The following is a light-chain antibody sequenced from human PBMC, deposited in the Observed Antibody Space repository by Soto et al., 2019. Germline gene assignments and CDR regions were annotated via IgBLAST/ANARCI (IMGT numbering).Light chain of an antibody. CDR1: SSDVGGFEY. Sequence: QSALSQPASVSGSPGQSITISCTGTSSDVGGFEYVSWYQHQPGKAPKLIIYDVTKRPSGVSNRFSGSQSGNTAYLTISGIQAEDEGDYYCGSITRSSTSVFGTGTKVPVL. CDR3: GSITRSSTSV. J-gene: IGLJ1*01. CDR2: DVT. V-gene: IGLV2-14*01.